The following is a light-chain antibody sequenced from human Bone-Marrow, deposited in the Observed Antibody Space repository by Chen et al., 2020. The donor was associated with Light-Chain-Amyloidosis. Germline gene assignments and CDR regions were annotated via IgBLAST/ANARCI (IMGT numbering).Light chain of an antibody. V-gene: IGLV3-21*02. CDR3: QVWDRSSDRPV. J-gene: IGLJ3*02. CDR1: NIGSTS. Sequence: YVLTQPSSVSVAPGQTATIACGGNNIGSTSVHWYQQTPGQAPRLVVYDDSDRPSGIPERLSGSNSGNTATLTISRVEAGDEADYYCQVWDRSSDRPVFGGGTKLTVL. CDR2: DDS.